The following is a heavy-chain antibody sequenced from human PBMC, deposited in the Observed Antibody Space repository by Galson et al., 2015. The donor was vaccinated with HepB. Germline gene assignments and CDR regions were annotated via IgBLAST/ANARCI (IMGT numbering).Heavy chain of an antibody. CDR2: MNPNSGNT. J-gene: IGHJ6*02. V-gene: IGHV1-8*01. Sequence: SVKVSCKASGYTFTSYDINWVRQATGQGLEWMGWMNPNSGNTGYAQKFQGRVTMTRNTSISTAYMELSSLRSEDTAVYYCARDLGIQLWSPDYYYYGMDVWGQGTTVTVSS. CDR1: GYTFTSYD. D-gene: IGHD5-18*01. CDR3: ARDLGIQLWSPDYYYYGMDV.